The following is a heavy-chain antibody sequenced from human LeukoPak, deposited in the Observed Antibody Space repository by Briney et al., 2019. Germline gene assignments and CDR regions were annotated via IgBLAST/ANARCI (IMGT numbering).Heavy chain of an antibody. CDR3: ARDGLRYFDWLSLKYNWFDP. D-gene: IGHD3-9*01. J-gene: IGHJ5*02. CDR1: GFTFSSYS. V-gene: IGHV3-21*01. Sequence: GGSLRLSCAASGFTFSSYSMNWVRQAPGKGLEWVSFISSSSSYIYYADSVKGRFTISRDNSKNTLDLQMNSLRAEDTAVYYCARDGLRYFDWLSLKYNWFDPWGQGTLVTVSS. CDR2: ISSSSSYI.